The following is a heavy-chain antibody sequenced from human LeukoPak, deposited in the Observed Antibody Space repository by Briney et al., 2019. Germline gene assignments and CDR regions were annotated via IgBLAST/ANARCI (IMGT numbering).Heavy chain of an antibody. CDR3: AGSYYYDTFAI. V-gene: IGHV4-59*08. CDR1: GGSIATYY. J-gene: IGHJ3*02. Sequence: SSETLSLTCSVSGGSIATYYWSWIRQFPGKGLEWIGYIYYNGRTDYNPSLKSRVTISVDTSKNQFSLKLSSVTAADTAVYYCAGSYYYDTFAIWGQGTMVTVSS. D-gene: IGHD3-10*01. CDR2: IYYNGRT.